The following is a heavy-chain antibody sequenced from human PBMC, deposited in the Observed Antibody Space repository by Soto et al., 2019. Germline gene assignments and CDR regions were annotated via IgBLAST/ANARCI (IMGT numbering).Heavy chain of an antibody. Sequence: QITLKESGPTLLKPTQTLTLTCTFSGFSLITSGVGVGWIRQPPGKALEWLALPYWNDDERYSPSLKSRLTINKDTSKNQVVLTMTNMDPVDTGTYYCARSRSYYYDTSGYYPFDYWGQGTLVTVSS. J-gene: IGHJ4*02. D-gene: IGHD3-22*01. CDR2: PYWNDDE. CDR3: ARSRSYYYDTSGYYPFDY. CDR1: GFSLITSGVG. V-gene: IGHV2-5*01.